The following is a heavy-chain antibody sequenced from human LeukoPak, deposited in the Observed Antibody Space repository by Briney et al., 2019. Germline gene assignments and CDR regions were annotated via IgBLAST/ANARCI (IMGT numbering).Heavy chain of an antibody. Sequence: GRPLTISCAASGFTFSSYWMSWVRQAPGTGLAWVANIKQDGSEKYNVDSVKGRFTIYRDNAKNSMYLQMNGRRAEDTAVYYCARRALTYYDILTGYYYYYGMDVWGQGTTVTVSS. V-gene: IGHV3-7*01. CDR1: GFTFSSYW. D-gene: IGHD3-9*01. CDR3: ARRALTYYDILTGYYYYYGMDV. CDR2: IKQDGSEK. J-gene: IGHJ6*02.